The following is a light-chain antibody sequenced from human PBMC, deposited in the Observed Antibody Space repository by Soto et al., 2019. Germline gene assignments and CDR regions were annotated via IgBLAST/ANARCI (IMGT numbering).Light chain of an antibody. CDR3: QQYKSWPPLT. V-gene: IGKV3-20*01. CDR1: QSVSSSY. J-gene: IGKJ4*01. Sequence: EIVLTQSPGTLSLSPGERATLSCRASQSVSSSYLAWYQQKPGQAPRLLIFGASNRANGIPDRFSGSGSGTDFTLTISRLEPEDFAIYYCQQYKSWPPLTFGGGTKVE. CDR2: GAS.